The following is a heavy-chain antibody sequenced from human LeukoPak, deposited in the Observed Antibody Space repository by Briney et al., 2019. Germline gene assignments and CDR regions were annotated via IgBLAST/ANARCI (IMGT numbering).Heavy chain of an antibody. J-gene: IGHJ4*02. V-gene: IGHV4-59*01. CDR3: ARDNYGDEKTN. Sequence: SETLSLTCTVSGGSISSYYWSWIRQPPGRGLEWIGYTYYSGNTNYNPSLKSRVTISVDTSKNQFSLKLSSVTAADTAVYYCARDNYGDEKTNWGQGTLVTVSS. D-gene: IGHD4-17*01. CDR2: TYYSGNT. CDR1: GGSISSYY.